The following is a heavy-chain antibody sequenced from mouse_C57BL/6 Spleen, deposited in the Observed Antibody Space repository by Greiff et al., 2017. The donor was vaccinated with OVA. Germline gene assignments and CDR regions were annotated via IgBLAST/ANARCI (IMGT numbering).Heavy chain of an antibody. CDR3: ARGGDGYSWFAY. Sequence: EVKLMESGPGLVKPSQSLSLSCSVTGYTITSGYYWNWIRQPPGNKLEWMGNISYDGSNKYNPTFKNRISITRDTSNNQLYLKLNTVTTEDTATYYCARGGDGYSWFAYWGQGTLVTVSA. D-gene: IGHD2-3*01. J-gene: IGHJ3*01. V-gene: IGHV3-6*01. CDR2: ISYDGSN. CDR1: GYTITSGYY.